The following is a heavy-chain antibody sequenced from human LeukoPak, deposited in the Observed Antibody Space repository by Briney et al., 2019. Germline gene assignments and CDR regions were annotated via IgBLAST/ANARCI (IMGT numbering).Heavy chain of an antibody. V-gene: IGHV3-21*01. CDR3: ARNLGRIAARPRWFDP. CDR1: GFTFSSYS. D-gene: IGHD6-6*01. CDR2: ITSSGTYI. Sequence: PGGSLRLSCAASGFTFSSYSMNWVRQAPGKGLEWVSSITSSGTYIFYADSVKGRFTISRDNAKNSLYLQMDSLGPEDTAVYYCARNLGRIAARPRWFDPWGQGTLVTVSS. J-gene: IGHJ5*02.